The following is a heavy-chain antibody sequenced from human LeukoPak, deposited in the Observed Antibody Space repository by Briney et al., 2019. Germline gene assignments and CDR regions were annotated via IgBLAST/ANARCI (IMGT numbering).Heavy chain of an antibody. CDR2: ISAYNGNT. J-gene: IGHJ3*02. D-gene: IGHD2-2*01. CDR3: ARRADIVVVPAAMSAFDI. V-gene: IGHV1-18*04. Sequence: ASVKVSCKASGYTFTGYYMHWVRQAPGQGLEWMGWISAYNGNTNYAQKLQGRVTMTTDTSTSTAYMELRSLRSDDTAMYYCARRADIVVVPAAMSAFDIWGQGTMVTVSS. CDR1: GYTFTGYY.